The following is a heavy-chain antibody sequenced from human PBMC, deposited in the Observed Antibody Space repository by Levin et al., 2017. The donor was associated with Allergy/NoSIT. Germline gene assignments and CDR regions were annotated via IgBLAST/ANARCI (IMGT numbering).Heavy chain of an antibody. V-gene: IGHV3-23*01. D-gene: IGHD1-26*01. CDR1: GFTFNTYA. CDR2: VSTDGDYT. J-gene: IGHJ4*02. CDR3: AKDDGAAYYSFDS. Sequence: GESLKISCAASGFTFNTYAMNWVRQAPGQGLEWVSSVSTDGDYTFYADSVKRRFTISRDNSRNTLFLQMNSLGAEDTALYYYAKDDGAAYYSFDSWGQGTLVTVSS.